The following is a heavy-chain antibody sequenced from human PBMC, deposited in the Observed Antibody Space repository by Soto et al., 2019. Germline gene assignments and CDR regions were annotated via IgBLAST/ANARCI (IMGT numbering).Heavy chain of an antibody. J-gene: IGHJ3*02. CDR2: IYYSGNT. CDR3: AQALVFTGGDGFDI. Sequence: QVRLQEWGPGLVKPSQTLSLKCSVSGGSITTGGRYWSWIRQLPGKVLEWIGAIYYSGNTNYNAYLKSRVTISVQPAKNQFSLKLSSVTAADTAVYYCAQALVFTGGDGFDIWGQGRLVTVSS. V-gene: IGHV4-31*02. D-gene: IGHD1-1*01. CDR1: GGSITTGGRY.